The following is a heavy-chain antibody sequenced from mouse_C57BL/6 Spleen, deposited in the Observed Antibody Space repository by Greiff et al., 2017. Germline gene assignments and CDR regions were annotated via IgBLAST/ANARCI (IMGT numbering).Heavy chain of an antibody. V-gene: IGHV1-55*01. D-gene: IGHD4-1*01. CDR2: IYPGSGST. CDR3: ARDWDEDYAMDY. CDR1: GYTFTSYW. Sequence: QVQLQQSGAELVKPGASVKMSCKASGYTFTSYWITWVKQRPGQGLEWIGDIYPGSGSTNYNEKFKSKATLTVDTSSSTAYMQLSSLTSEDSAVYYCARDWDEDYAMDYWGQGTSVTVSS. J-gene: IGHJ4*01.